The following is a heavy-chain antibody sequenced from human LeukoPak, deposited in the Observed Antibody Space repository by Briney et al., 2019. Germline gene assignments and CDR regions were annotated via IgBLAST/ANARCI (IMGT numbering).Heavy chain of an antibody. J-gene: IGHJ4*02. Sequence: SETLSLTCTVSGGSISSSSYYWGWIRQPPGKGLEWIGSIYYSGSTYYNPSLKSRVTISVDTSKNQFSLKLSSVTAADTAVYYCARQLSQERLVDYWGQGTLVTVSS. CDR2: IYYSGST. V-gene: IGHV4-39*01. CDR3: ARQLSQERLVDY. CDR1: GGSISSSSYY. D-gene: IGHD6-25*01.